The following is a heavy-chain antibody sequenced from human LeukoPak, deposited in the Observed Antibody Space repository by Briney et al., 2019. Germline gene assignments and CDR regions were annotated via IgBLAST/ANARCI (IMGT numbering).Heavy chain of an antibody. CDR1: KFTFSNYA. CDR2: ISSSGGGI. D-gene: IGHD6-13*01. Sequence: GGSLRLSCTASKFTFSNYAMTWVRQTPGKGLEWVSTISSSGGGIFYSDSVKGRFAISRDNSKNTLYLQMNSLRAEDTAVYYCAKDYSGSDYYFDYWGQGTLVTVSS. J-gene: IGHJ4*02. CDR3: AKDYSGSDYYFDY. V-gene: IGHV3-23*01.